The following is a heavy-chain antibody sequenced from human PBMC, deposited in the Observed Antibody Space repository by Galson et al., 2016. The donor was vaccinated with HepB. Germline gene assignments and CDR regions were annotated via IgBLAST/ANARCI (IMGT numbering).Heavy chain of an antibody. Sequence: SLRLSCAASGLTSINAWINWVRLPPGKGLEWLGRIEIKNEGGRRDCAVPVKGRFTFSRDDSGDTVYLQMNDLKTEDTALYYCTTAPDYWGQGTLVTVSS. CDR1: GLTSINAW. CDR3: TTAPDY. J-gene: IGHJ4*02. CDR2: IEIKNEGGRR. V-gene: IGHV3-15*04.